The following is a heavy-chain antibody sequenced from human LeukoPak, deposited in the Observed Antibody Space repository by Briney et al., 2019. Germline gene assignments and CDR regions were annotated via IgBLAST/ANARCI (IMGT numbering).Heavy chain of an antibody. CDR1: GYTFTSYA. Sequence: GASVKVSCKASGYTFTSYAMNWVRQAPGQGLEWMGWINTNTGNPTYAQGFTGRFVFSLDTSVSTTYLQISSLKAEGTAVYYCARGGVGAPRPSDYWGQGTLVTVSS. V-gene: IGHV7-4-1*02. CDR2: INTNTGNP. CDR3: ARGGVGAPRPSDY. D-gene: IGHD1-26*01. J-gene: IGHJ4*02.